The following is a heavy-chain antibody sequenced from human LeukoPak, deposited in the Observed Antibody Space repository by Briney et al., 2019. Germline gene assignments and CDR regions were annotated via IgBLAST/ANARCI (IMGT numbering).Heavy chain of an antibody. V-gene: IGHV3-21*04. CDR3: ARAPRYCSGNSCNYYYYYMDV. Sequence: GGSLRLSCAASGFTFSSYSMNWVRQAPGKGLEWVSSISSSSYIYYADSVKGRFTISRDNAKNSLYLQMNSLRAEDTAIYYCARAPRYCSGNSCNYYYYYMDVWGKGTTVTVSS. CDR1: GFTFSSYS. J-gene: IGHJ6*03. CDR2: ISSSSYI. D-gene: IGHD2-15*01.